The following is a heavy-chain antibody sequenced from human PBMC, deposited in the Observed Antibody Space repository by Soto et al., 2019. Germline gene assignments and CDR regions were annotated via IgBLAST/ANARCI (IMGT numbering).Heavy chain of an antibody. CDR2: ISGSGGST. CDR3: AKDLGLPPDSLYTGYFDL. D-gene: IGHD4-17*01. Sequence: EVQLLESGGGLVQPGGSLRLSCAASGFTFSSYAMSWVRQAPGKGLEWVSAISGSGGSTYYADSVKGRFTISRDNSKNTLYLQMNRLRAEDTAVYYCAKDLGLPPDSLYTGYFDLWGRGTLVTVSS. CDR1: GFTFSSYA. J-gene: IGHJ2*01. V-gene: IGHV3-23*01.